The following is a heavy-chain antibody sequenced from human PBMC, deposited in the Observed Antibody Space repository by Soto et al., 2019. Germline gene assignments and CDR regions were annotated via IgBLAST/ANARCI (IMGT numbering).Heavy chain of an antibody. Sequence: QVQLVQSGAEVKKPGASVKVSCKASGYTFTNSGFSWVRQAPGQGLEWVGWIRANNGDTHYAQKLQGRVTMTTDTTMSTRFMDLKLRTSDYPAVYDYARDLVYGDCGIHYWGQGTLITVSS. V-gene: IGHV1-18*01. J-gene: IGHJ4*02. CDR2: IRANNGDT. D-gene: IGHD4-17*01. CDR3: ARDLVYGDCGIHY. CDR1: GYTFTNSG.